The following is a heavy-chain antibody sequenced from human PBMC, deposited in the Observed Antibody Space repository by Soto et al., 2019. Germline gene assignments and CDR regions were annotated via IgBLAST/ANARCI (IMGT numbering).Heavy chain of an antibody. CDR2: ISGSGVST. V-gene: IGHV3-23*01. Sequence: EVQLLGSGGGLVQPGGSLRLSCAASGLTFSSYAMSWVRQAPGKGLEWVSAISGSGVSTYYADSVKGRFTISRDNSKNTLYLQMNILRAEDTAVYYCAKEHHYSSSWSEFEYWGQGTLVTVSS. CDR3: AKEHHYSSSWSEFEY. D-gene: IGHD6-13*01. J-gene: IGHJ4*02. CDR1: GLTFSSYA.